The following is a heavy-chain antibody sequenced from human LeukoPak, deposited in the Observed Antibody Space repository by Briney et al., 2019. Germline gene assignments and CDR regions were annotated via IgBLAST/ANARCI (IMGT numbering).Heavy chain of an antibody. V-gene: IGHV5-51*01. J-gene: IGHJ3*02. CDR2: IYPGDSDT. CDR1: GYSFTSYW. Sequence: GESLKISCKGSGYSFTSYWIGWVRQMPGKGLEWTGIIYPGDSDTRYSPSFQGQVTISADKSISTAYLQWSSLKASDTAMYYCARQFTRGSSPDAFDIWGQGTMVTVSS. D-gene: IGHD6-13*01. CDR3: ARQFTRGSSPDAFDI.